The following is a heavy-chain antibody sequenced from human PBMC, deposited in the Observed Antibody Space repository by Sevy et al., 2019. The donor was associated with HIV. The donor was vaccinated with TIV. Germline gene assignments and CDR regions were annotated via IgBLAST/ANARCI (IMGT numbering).Heavy chain of an antibody. CDR1: GFTFSSYA. Sequence: GESLKISCAASGFTFSSYAMSWFRQAPGKGLEWVSTIRDSGESTYNADPVKVRLTISRDNSKNTLYLQMNSLRADDTTVYYWATGGDLWSGYSNDAFDIWGQGTMVTVSS. D-gene: IGHD3-3*01. V-gene: IGHV3-23*01. CDR3: ATGGDLWSGYSNDAFDI. J-gene: IGHJ3*02. CDR2: IRDSGEST.